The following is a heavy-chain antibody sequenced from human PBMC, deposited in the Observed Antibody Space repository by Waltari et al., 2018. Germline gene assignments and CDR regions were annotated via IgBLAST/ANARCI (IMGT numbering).Heavy chain of an antibody. D-gene: IGHD2-21*01. J-gene: IGHJ4*02. Sequence: EVWLVESGGGVVQPGGSLCSTGAASGVTSSGSWLPWCRQAPGKGLEWVANIKKDGGEKYYEDSVKGRFTVSRDNAKNSLYLQMSSLRAEDTAVYYCARDRGYCGGDCYKNLDSWGQGTLVAVSS. CDR2: IKKDGGEK. CDR3: ARDRGYCGGDCYKNLDS. V-gene: IGHV3-7*01. CDR1: GVTSSGSW.